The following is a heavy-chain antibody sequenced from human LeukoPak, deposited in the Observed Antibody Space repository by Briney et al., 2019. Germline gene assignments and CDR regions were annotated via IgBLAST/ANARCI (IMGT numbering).Heavy chain of an antibody. CDR2: FDPEDGET. CDR1: GYTLTELS. Sequence: ASVKVSCKVSGYTLTELSMHWVRQAPGKGLEWMGGFDPEDGETIYAQKFQGRVTMTEDTSTDTAYMELSSLRSEDTAVYYRATDREGSYPRGHFDLWGRGTLVTVSS. CDR3: ATDREGSYPRGHFDL. V-gene: IGHV1-24*01. J-gene: IGHJ2*01. D-gene: IGHD3-16*02.